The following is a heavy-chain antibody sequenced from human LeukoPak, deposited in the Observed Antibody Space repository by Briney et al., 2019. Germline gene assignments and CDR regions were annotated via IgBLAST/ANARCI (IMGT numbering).Heavy chain of an antibody. J-gene: IGHJ4*02. CDR2: IIPIFGTA. CDR3: ARVQPFRVFDY. CDR1: GGTFNSHV. Sequence: SVKVSCKASGGTFNSHVINWVRQAPGQGLEWMGGIIPIFGTANYKQKFQGRVTITADESTSTAYMELRSLRSDDTAVYYCARVQPFRVFDYWGQGTLVTVSS. V-gene: IGHV1-69*13. D-gene: IGHD1-14*01.